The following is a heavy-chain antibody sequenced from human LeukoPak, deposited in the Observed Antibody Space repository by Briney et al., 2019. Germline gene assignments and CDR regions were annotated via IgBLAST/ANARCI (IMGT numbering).Heavy chain of an antibody. J-gene: IGHJ4*02. CDR3: ARDLGDSSGYYYVGLGY. CDR2: IIPILGIA. D-gene: IGHD3-22*01. CDR1: GGTFSSYA. Sequence: SVKVSCKASGGTFSSYAISWVRQAPGQRLEWLGRIIPILGIANYTQKFQGRVTITADKSTSTAYMELSSLRSEDTAVYYCARDLGDSSGYYYVGLGYWGQGTLVTVSS. V-gene: IGHV1-69*04.